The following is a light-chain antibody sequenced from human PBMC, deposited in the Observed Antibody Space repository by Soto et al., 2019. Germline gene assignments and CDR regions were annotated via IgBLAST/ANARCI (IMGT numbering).Light chain of an antibody. CDR3: QQVNTYT. J-gene: IGKJ3*01. CDR1: LGISTY. V-gene: IGKV1-9*01. Sequence: DIQLTQSPSFLSASVGDRVTITCRASLGISTYLAWYQQKPGKATNLLIYAASTLQSGVPSRFSGSGSGTEFTLTISSLQPEDYASYYCQQVNTYTFGPGTKVAI. CDR2: AAS.